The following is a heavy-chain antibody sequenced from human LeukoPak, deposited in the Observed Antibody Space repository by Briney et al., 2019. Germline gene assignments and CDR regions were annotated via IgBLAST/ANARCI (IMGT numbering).Heavy chain of an antibody. Sequence: SETLSLTCTVSGGSISSYYWSWIRQPAGKGLEWIGRIYMSGSTNYNPSLKSRVTISVDTSKNQFSLKLSSVTAADTAVYYCARVPGVYYDRLTGYGSGWFDPWGQGTLVIVSS. CDR2: IYMSGST. V-gene: IGHV4-4*07. D-gene: IGHD3-9*01. CDR1: GGSISSYY. CDR3: ARVPGVYYDRLTGYGSGWFDP. J-gene: IGHJ5*02.